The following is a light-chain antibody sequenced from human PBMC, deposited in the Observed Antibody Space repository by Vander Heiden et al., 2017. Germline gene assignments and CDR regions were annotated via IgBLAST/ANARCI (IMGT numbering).Light chain of an antibody. Sequence: DIVMTQSPLSLPVTPGEPASISCRSSQSLLHSNGYNYLDWYLQKPGQSPQLLIYLGSNRASGVPDRFSGSGSGTAFTLKISRVEAEDVGVYYCMQALQTPIFGPGTKVDIK. CDR3: MQALQTPI. CDR1: QSLLHSNGYNY. V-gene: IGKV2-28*01. CDR2: LGS. J-gene: IGKJ3*01.